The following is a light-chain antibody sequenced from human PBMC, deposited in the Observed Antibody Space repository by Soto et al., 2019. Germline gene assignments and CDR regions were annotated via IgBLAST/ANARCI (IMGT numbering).Light chain of an antibody. Sequence: QSALTQPRSVSGSPGQSVTISCTGTTTDIGGYNFVSWYQQHPGKAPKLIFYDVNKRPSGVPDRFSGSKSGNTASLTVSGLQAADEADYFCKSYAGSNTYVFGSGTKLTVL. CDR1: TTDIGGYNF. CDR2: DVN. V-gene: IGLV2-11*01. CDR3: KSYAGSNTYV. J-gene: IGLJ1*01.